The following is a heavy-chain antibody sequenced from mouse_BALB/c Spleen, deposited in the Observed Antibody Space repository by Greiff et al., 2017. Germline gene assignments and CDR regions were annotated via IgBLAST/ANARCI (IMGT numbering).Heavy chain of an antibody. V-gene: IGHV1S137*01. CDR1: GYTFTDYA. D-gene: IGHD2-4*01. J-gene: IGHJ3*01. Sequence: QVQLQQSGAELVRPGVSVKISCKGSGYTFTDYAMHWVKQSHAKSLEWIGVISTYYGDASYNQKFKGKATMTVDKSSSTAYMELARLTSEDSAIYYCARSTMITAAWFAYWGQGTLVTVSA. CDR3: ARSTMITAAWFAY. CDR2: ISTYYGDA.